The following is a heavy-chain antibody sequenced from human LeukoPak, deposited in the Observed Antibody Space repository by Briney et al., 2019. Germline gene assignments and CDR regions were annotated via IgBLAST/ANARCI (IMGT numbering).Heavy chain of an antibody. J-gene: IGHJ4*02. CDR2: INHSGST. CDR1: GGSFSGYY. CDR3: ARGLYYFGSGSYFY. Sequence: SETLSLTCAVYGGSFSGYYWSWIRQPPGKGLEWIGGINHSGSTNYNPSLKSRVTISVDTSKNQFSLKLSSVTAADTAVYYCARGLYYFGSGSYFYWGQGTLVTVSS. D-gene: IGHD3-10*01. V-gene: IGHV4-34*01.